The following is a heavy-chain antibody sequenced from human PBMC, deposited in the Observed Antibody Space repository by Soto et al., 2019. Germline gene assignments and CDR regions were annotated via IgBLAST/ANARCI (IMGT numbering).Heavy chain of an antibody. CDR1: GYPFTGYY. Sequence: GSVEVCFKASGYPFTGYYMHLVRQAPGQGLEWMGWINPNSGGTNYAQKFQVRVTMTRDTSISTAYMELSRLRSDDTAVYYCARDSYGFDPWGQGTMVTVSS. D-gene: IGHD3-10*01. CDR2: INPNSGGT. V-gene: IGHV1-2*02. CDR3: ARDSYGFDP. J-gene: IGHJ5*02.